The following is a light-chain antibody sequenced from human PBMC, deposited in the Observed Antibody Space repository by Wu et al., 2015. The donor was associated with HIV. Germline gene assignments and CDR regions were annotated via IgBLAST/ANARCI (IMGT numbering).Light chain of an antibody. Sequence: IVMTQSPATLSVSPGERATLSCRASQSISTYLAWYQQKPGQAPRLLIYGASSRATGIPDRFSGSGSGTDFTLTISRLEPEDFAMYYCQQYGSSPRTFGQGTKVEIK. CDR2: GAS. CDR3: QQYGSSPRT. CDR1: QSISTY. J-gene: IGKJ1*01. V-gene: IGKV3-20*01.